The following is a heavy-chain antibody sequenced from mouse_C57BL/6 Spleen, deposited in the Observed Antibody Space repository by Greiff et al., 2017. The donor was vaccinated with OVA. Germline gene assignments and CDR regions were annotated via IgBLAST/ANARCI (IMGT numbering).Heavy chain of an antibody. V-gene: IGHV5-17*01. Sequence: EVHLVESGGGLVKPGGSLKLSCAASGFTFSDYGMHWVRQAPETGLEWVAYIRSGSSTIYYADTVKGRFTISRDNAKNTLFLQRTSLRSEDTAMYYCAKDSSGFDYWGQGTTLTVSS. CDR1: GFTFSDYG. D-gene: IGHD3-2*02. J-gene: IGHJ2*01. CDR2: IRSGSSTI. CDR3: AKDSSGFDY.